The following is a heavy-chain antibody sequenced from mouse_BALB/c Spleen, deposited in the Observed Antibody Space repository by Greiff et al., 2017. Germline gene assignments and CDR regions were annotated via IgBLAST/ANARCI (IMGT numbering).Heavy chain of an antibody. J-gene: IGHJ3*01. CDR2: IWAGGST. CDR3: ARELTGTVAY. Sequence: VKLMESGPDLVAPSQSLSITCTVSGFSLTSYGVHWVRQPPGKGLEWLGVIWAGGSTNYNSALMSRLSISKDNSKSQVFLKMNSLQTDDTAMYYCARELTGTVAYWGQGTLVTVSA. V-gene: IGHV2-9*02. D-gene: IGHD4-1*01. CDR1: GFSLTSYG.